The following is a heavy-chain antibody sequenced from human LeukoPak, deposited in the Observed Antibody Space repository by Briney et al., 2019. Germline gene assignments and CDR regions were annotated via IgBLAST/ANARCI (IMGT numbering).Heavy chain of an antibody. D-gene: IGHD5-18*01. J-gene: IGHJ4*02. CDR3: ARGDTAMVLNY. Sequence: GRSLRLSCAASGFIFSTYDMHWVRQAPGKGLEWVAIIWYDGSNEYYADSVKGRFTISRDYSKNTLYLQMNSLRAEDTAVYYCARGDTAMVLNYWGQGTLVTVSS. CDR1: GFIFSTYD. CDR2: IWYDGSNE. V-gene: IGHV3-33*01.